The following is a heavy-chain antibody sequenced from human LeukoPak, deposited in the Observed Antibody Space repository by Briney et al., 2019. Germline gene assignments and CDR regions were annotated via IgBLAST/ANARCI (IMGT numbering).Heavy chain of an antibody. D-gene: IGHD4-11*01. CDR3: ASRGTTVIPDY. Sequence: GGSLRLSCAASGFTFSTYEMNWVRQAPGKGPERISYISISGSTISYADSVKGRFTISRDNAKNSLYLQMNSLRAEDTAVYYCASRGTTVIPDYWGQGTLVTVAS. J-gene: IGHJ4*02. CDR1: GFTFSTYE. CDR2: ISISGSTI. V-gene: IGHV3-48*03.